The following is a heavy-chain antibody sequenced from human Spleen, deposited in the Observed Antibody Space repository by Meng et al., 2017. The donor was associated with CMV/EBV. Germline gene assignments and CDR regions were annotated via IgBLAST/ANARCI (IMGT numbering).Heavy chain of an antibody. CDR2: IYPGDSDT. V-gene: IGHV5-51*01. CDR1: GYSFTTYW. D-gene: IGHD1-26*01. Sequence: KVSCKGSGYSFTTYWIGWVRQMPGKGLEWMGIIYPGDSDTRYSPSFQGQVTISADKSSSTAYLQWSSLKASDTAMYYCANPSGSYLMGAFDIWGQGTMVTVSS. CDR3: ANPSGSYLMGAFDI. J-gene: IGHJ3*02.